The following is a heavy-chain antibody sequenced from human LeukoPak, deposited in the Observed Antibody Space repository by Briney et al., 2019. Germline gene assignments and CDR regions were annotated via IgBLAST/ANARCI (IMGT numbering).Heavy chain of an antibody. V-gene: IGHV3-20*04. D-gene: IGHD3-22*01. CDR1: GFTFDDYG. CDR3: ASSYYDSSGYSRYYYYMDV. J-gene: IGHJ6*03. Sequence: GGSLRLSCAASGFTFDDYGVSWVRQAPGKGLEWVSGINWNGGSTGYADSVKGRFTISRDNAKNSLYLQMNSLRAEDTALYYCASSYYDSSGYSRYYYYMDVWGKGTTVTVSS. CDR2: INWNGGST.